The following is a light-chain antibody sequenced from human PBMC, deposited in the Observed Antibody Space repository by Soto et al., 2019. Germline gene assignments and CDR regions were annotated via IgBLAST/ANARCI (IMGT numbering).Light chain of an antibody. CDR1: QRISTW. CDR3: QQYKSYSHT. Sequence: DIQMTQSPSTLSASVGDRVTITCRASQRISTWLAWYQQKPGKAPKLLIYKASSLESGVPSRFSGSGSGTEFTLTISSLQPDDFATYYCQQYKSYSHTFGQGTKLEIK. V-gene: IGKV1-5*03. CDR2: KAS. J-gene: IGKJ2*01.